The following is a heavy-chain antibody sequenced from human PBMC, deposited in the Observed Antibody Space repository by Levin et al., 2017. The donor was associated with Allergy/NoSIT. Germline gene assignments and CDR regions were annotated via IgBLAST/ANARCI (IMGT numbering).Heavy chain of an antibody. D-gene: IGHD2-15*01. J-gene: IGHJ3*02. CDR3: AREKAAARGAFDI. Sequence: PSETLSLTCAVYGGSFSGYYWSWVRQPPGKRLEWIGEIDHRGSTNYNPSLKSRVTISVDTSKNQFSLKLSSVTAADTAVYSCAREKAAARGAFDIWGQGTMVTVSS. CDR2: IDHRGST. CDR1: GGSFSGYY. V-gene: IGHV4-34*01.